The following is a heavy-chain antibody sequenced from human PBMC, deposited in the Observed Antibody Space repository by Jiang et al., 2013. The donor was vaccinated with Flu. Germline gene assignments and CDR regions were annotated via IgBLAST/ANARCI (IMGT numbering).Heavy chain of an antibody. CDR1: GFTFSDYW. V-gene: IGHV3-74*01. J-gene: IGHJ4*02. CDR2: MNSAGDIT. Sequence: VQLVESGGGLIQPGGSLRLSCEASGFTFSDYWMHWVRQAPGEGLVWVAYMNSAGDITAYADSVKGRFTISRDNAKNTLHLQMRGLRLEDTAVYYCARAIESGNSGLLHWGQGTLVTVSS. D-gene: IGHD4-23*01. CDR3: ARAIESGNSGLLH.